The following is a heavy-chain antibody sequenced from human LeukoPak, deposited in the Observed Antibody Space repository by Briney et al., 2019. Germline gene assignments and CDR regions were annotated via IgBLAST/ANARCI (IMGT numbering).Heavy chain of an antibody. CDR1: GFTFSSYG. CDR3: AKDLSSGTGRGFDY. D-gene: IGHD3/OR15-3a*01. J-gene: IGHJ4*02. CDR2: ISGSGGST. V-gene: IGHV3-23*01. Sequence: GGSLRLSCAASGFTFSSYGMSWVRQAPGKGLDWVSGISGSGGSTYSADSVKGRFIIQRDNSKNTLYLQMNSLRAEGTALYYCAKDLSSGTGRGFDYWGRGTLVTVSS.